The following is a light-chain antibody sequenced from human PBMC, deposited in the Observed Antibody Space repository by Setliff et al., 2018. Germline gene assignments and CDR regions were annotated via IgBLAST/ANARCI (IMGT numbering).Light chain of an antibody. Sequence: QSVLTQPPSASGSPGQSVTISCTGTSSDVGGYNYVSWYQLHPGKAPKLMIYEVSKRPSGVPDRFSGSKSGNTASLTVSGLQAEDEADYYCSSYAGSNNFPYVFGTGTKVTVL. CDR2: EVS. V-gene: IGLV2-8*01. CDR1: SSDVGGYNY. CDR3: SSYAGSNNFPYV. J-gene: IGLJ1*01.